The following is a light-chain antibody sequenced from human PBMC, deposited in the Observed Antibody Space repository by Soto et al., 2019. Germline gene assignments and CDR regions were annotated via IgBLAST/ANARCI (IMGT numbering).Light chain of an antibody. CDR3: SSYTDSTTLGV. V-gene: IGLV2-14*01. Sequence: QSVLTQPASVSGSPGQSITISCTGTSSDVGGYNYVSWYQQHPGKAPKLIIYEVSNRPSGVSSRSSGSKSGNTASLTISGLQAEDEADYYCSSYTDSTTLGVFGGGTKLTVL. CDR1: SSDVGGYNY. CDR2: EVS. J-gene: IGLJ2*01.